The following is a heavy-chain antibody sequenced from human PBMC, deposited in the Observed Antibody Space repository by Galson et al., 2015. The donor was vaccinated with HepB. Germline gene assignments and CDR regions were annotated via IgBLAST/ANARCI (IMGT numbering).Heavy chain of an antibody. CDR1: GFTFSSYS. V-gene: IGHV3-21*01. Sequence: SLRLSCAASGFTFSSYSMNWVRQAPGKGLEWVSSISSSSSYIYYADSVKGRFTISRDNAKNSLYLQMNSLRAEDTAVYYCARDSLLLGGYSGYATVNWGQGTLVTVSS. CDR3: ARDSLLLGGYSGYATVN. CDR2: ISSSSSYI. J-gene: IGHJ4*02. D-gene: IGHD5-12*01.